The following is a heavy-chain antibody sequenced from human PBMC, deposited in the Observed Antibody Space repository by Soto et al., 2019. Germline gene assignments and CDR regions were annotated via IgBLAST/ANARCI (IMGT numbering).Heavy chain of an antibody. CDR2: MNPNSGNT. CDR3: ARGSRGYEIWSGYYYQPGFDY. J-gene: IGHJ4*01. V-gene: IGHV1-8*01. CDR1: VYAFTRYA. D-gene: IGHD3-3*01. Sequence: SENPPSKPSVYAFTRYAMNLGRRATGQGLECLGWMNPNSGNTGYAQKFHGRVTMTRNTSISTAYMELRSLRSEDTAVYYCARGSRGYEIWSGYYYQPGFDYWGQGTLVTVSS.